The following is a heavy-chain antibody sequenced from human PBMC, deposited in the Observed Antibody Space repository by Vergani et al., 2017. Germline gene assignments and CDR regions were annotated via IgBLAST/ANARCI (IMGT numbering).Heavy chain of an antibody. V-gene: IGHV4-30-4*08. CDR2: IYYSWST. CDR3: ARVAGGSGGYYLG. D-gene: IGHD3-22*01. CDR1: GDSSNNDDYY. J-gene: IGHJ4*02. Sequence: QLQLQQSGPGLVQPSQTLSLTCIVSGDSSNNDDYYWSWIRQPPGKGLEWIGYIYYSWSTYQNPSLESRLTMSLDTSRTQFSLNLFSVTAGDTAVYYCARVAGGSGGYYLGWGQGTPVTVSS.